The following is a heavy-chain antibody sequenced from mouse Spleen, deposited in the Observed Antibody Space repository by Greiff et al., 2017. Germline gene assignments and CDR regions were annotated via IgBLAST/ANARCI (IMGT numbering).Heavy chain of an antibody. CDR1: GYAFSSSW. CDR2: IYPGGGDT. V-gene: IGHV1-82*01. Sequence: VQLQQSGAELVKPGASVKISCKASGYAFSSSWMNWVKQRPGQGLEWIGQIYPGGGDTNYNGKFKGKATLTADKSSSTAYMQLSSLTSEDSAVCFCARSWARYFGVLGAGTTVTVSS. J-gene: IGHJ1*01. D-gene: IGHD4-1*01. CDR3: ARSWARYFGV.